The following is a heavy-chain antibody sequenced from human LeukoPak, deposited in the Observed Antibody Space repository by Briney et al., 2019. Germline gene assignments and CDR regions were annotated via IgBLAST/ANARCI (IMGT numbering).Heavy chain of an antibody. CDR1: GGTFSSYA. V-gene: IGHV1-69*05. CDR3: ARRGIRFDSSGWYDY. Sequence: GASAKVSCKASGGTFSSYAISWVRQAPGQGLEWMGGVIPIFGTANYAQKFQGRVTITTDESTSTAYMELSSLRSEDTAVYYCARRGIRFDSSGWYDYWGQGTLVTVSS. D-gene: IGHD6-19*01. CDR2: VIPIFGTA. J-gene: IGHJ4*02.